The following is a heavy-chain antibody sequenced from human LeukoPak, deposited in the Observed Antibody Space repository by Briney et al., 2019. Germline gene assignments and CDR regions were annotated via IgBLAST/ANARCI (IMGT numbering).Heavy chain of an antibody. CDR1: GFTFSSYA. CDR2: ISSRSSCI. CDR3: ARDRALVSMVRGVMGYFYYYMDV. D-gene: IGHD3-10*01. J-gene: IGHJ6*03. V-gene: IGHV3-21*01. Sequence: GGSLRLSCAASGFTFSSYAMSWVRQAPGKGLEWVSSISSRSSCIYYADSVKGRFTISRDNAKNSLYLEMNSLRAEDTAVYYCARDRALVSMVRGVMGYFYYYMDVWGKGTTVTISS.